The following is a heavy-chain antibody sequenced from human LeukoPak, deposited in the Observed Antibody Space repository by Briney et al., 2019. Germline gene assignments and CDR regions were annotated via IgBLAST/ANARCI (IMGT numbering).Heavy chain of an antibody. CDR1: GGTFSSYA. CDR3: ARPLDGRITMIPGAFDI. J-gene: IGHJ3*02. V-gene: IGHV1-69*13. CDR2: IIPIFGTA. Sequence: RASVNVSCKASGGTFSSYAISWVRQAPGQGLEWMGGIIPIFGTANYAQKFQGRVTITADESTSTAYMELSSLRSEDTAVYYCARPLDGRITMIPGAFDIWGQGTMVTVSS. D-gene: IGHD3-22*01.